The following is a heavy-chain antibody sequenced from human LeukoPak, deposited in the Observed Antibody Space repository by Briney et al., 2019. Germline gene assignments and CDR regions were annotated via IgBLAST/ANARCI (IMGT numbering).Heavy chain of an antibody. V-gene: IGHV3-23*01. CDR1: GFTFSSYS. Sequence: GGSLRLSCAASGFTFSSYSMNWVRQAPGKGLEWVSAISGSGGSTYYADSVKGRFTISRDNSKNTLYLQMNSLRAEDTAVYYCAKAGYCSGGSCYDWYNWFDPWGQGTLVTVSS. D-gene: IGHD2-15*01. CDR3: AKAGYCSGGSCYDWYNWFDP. J-gene: IGHJ5*02. CDR2: ISGSGGST.